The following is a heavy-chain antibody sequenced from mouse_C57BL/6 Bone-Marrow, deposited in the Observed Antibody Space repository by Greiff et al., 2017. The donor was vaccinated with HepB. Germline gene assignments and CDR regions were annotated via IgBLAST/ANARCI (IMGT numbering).Heavy chain of an antibody. D-gene: IGHD2-3*01. CDR1: GYTFTSYG. J-gene: IGHJ4*01. V-gene: IGHV1-81*01. CDR3: ARWLLFYYAMDY. CDR2: IYPRSGNT. Sequence: VQLQQSGAELARPGASVKLSCKASGYTFTSYGISWVKQRTGQGLEWIGEIYPRSGNTYYNEKFKGKATLTADKSSSTAYMELRSLTSEDSAVYFCARWLLFYYAMDYWGQGTSVTFSS.